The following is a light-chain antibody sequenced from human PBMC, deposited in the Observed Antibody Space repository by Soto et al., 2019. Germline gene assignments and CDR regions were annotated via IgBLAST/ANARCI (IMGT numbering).Light chain of an antibody. CDR1: SSNVGSNY. Sequence: QSVLTQPPSASGTPGQRVTISCSGSSSNVGSNYVYWYQQFPGTAPKLLIYRNNQRPSGVPDRFSGSKSGTSASLAISGLRSEDEADYYCAAWDDSLSVVAFGGGTKVTVL. CDR2: RNN. J-gene: IGLJ2*01. V-gene: IGLV1-47*01. CDR3: AAWDDSLSVVA.